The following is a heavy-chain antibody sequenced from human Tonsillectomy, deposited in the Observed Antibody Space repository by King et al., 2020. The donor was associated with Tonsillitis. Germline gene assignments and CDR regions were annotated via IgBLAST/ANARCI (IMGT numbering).Heavy chain of an antibody. CDR3: ARDPMDGSSTSCYAPAYYFDY. V-gene: IGHV1-69*01. Sequence: QLVQSGAEVKKPGSSVKVSCKASGGTFSSYAISWVRQAPGQGLEWMGGIIPIFGTANYAQKFQGRVTITADESTSTAYMELSSLRSEDTAVYYCARDPMDGSSTSCYAPAYYFDYWGQGPLVTVSS. D-gene: IGHD2-2*01. CDR1: GGTFSSYA. J-gene: IGHJ4*02. CDR2: IIPIFGTA.